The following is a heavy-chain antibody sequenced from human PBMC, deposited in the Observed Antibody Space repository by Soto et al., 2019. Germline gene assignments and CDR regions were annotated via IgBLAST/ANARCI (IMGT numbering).Heavy chain of an antibody. V-gene: IGHV3-74*01. CDR1: GFNFSNHW. D-gene: IGHD2-21*02. J-gene: IGHJ5*02. Sequence: SLRLSCAASGFNFSNHWMHWVRQRSGEGLVWVSRITSDGKSKAYAESVKGRFAISRDNAKNTLYLQMNGLTAEDTAVYYCARESGDWPLNWFDPWGLGTLVTVSS. CDR2: ITSDGKSK. CDR3: ARESGDWPLNWFDP.